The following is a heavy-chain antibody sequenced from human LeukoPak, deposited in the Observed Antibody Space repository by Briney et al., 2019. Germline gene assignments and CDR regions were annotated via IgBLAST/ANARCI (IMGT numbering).Heavy chain of an antibody. CDR2: ISSSSSYI. Sequence: GGSLRLSCAASGFTFSSYSMNWVRQAPGKGLEWVSSISSSSSYIYYADSVKGRFTISRDNAKNSLYLQMNSLRAEDTAVYYCASKLLWFREFQPDYWGQGTLVTVSS. V-gene: IGHV3-21*01. D-gene: IGHD3-10*01. CDR3: ASKLLWFREFQPDY. J-gene: IGHJ4*02. CDR1: GFTFSSYS.